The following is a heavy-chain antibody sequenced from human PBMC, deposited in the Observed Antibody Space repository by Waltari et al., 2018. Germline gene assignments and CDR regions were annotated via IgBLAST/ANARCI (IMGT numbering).Heavy chain of an antibody. Sequence: QIPLKESGPTLVKPTQTLTPTCTFSGFSLTSGVAVGWIRQPPGKALEWLALIYWDDTRFYRPSLETRLTITKDAANNQAVLTMTNMGPVDTGTYFCAHNGGEGYFEYWGQGIPVTVSS. J-gene: IGHJ4*02. CDR1: GFSLTSGVA. V-gene: IGHV2-5*02. CDR3: AHNGGEGYFEY. CDR2: IYWDDTR.